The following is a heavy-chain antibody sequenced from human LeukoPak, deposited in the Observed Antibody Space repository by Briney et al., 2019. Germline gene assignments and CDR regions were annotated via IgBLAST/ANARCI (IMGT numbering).Heavy chain of an antibody. CDR3: ARERYCSSTSCYGAFDI. Sequence: SETLSLTCTVSGGSISSYYWSWIRQPPGKGLEWIGYIYYSGSTNYNPSLKSRVTISVDTSKNQFSLKLSSVTAADTAVYYCARERYCSSTSCYGAFDIWGQGTMVTVSS. D-gene: IGHD2-2*01. CDR1: GGSISSYY. V-gene: IGHV4-59*01. CDR2: IYYSGST. J-gene: IGHJ3*02.